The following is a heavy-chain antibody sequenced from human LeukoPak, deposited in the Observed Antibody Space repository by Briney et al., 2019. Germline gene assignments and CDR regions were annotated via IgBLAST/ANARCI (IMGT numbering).Heavy chain of an antibody. CDR2: IFYTGDS. J-gene: IGHJ4*02. Sequence: SSETLSLTCTVSGVSSSSSYWSWIRQPPGKGLEWIGYIFYTGDSNHNPSFKSRVSISPDTSKDQISLKLSSVTAADTAVYYCARHRFASPLDSWGQGTLVTVSS. CDR3: ARHRFASPLDS. CDR1: GVSSSSSY. D-gene: IGHD2-21*01. V-gene: IGHV4-59*08.